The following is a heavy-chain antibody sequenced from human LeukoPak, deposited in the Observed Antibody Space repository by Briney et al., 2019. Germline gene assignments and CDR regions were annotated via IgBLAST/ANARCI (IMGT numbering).Heavy chain of an antibody. Sequence: AAVKVSCKASGYIFTSYSISWVRQAPGQGREWMGWISAYNGDRNYVQKFQGRVTMTTDTSTSTAYMELKSLRSDDTAVYYCAREEGAPIAAANIWGLGTKVTVSS. CDR2: ISAYNGDR. CDR3: AREEGAPIAAANI. V-gene: IGHV1-18*01. CDR1: GYIFTSYS. D-gene: IGHD6-13*01. J-gene: IGHJ3*02.